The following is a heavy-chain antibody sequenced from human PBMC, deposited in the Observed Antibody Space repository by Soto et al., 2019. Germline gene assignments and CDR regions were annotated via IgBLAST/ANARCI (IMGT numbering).Heavy chain of an antibody. Sequence: GGSLRLSCAASGFTFSSYAMSWVRQAPGKGLEWVSAISGSGGSTYYADSVKGRFTISRDNSKNTLYLQMNSLRAEDTAVYYCAKDSGGGSYVGYFDYWGQGTLVTVSS. D-gene: IGHD1-26*01. V-gene: IGHV3-23*01. CDR1: GFTFSSYA. CDR3: AKDSGGGSYVGYFDY. CDR2: ISGSGGST. J-gene: IGHJ4*02.